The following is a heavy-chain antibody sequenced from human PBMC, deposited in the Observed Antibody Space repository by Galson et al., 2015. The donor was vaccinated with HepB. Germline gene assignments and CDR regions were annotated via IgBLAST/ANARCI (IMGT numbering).Heavy chain of an antibody. CDR3: AREGGRSLDWLLLPFDY. D-gene: IGHD3-9*01. CDR1: GYTFTSYG. J-gene: IGHJ4*02. V-gene: IGHV1-18*01. Sequence: SVKVSCKASGYTFTSYGISWVRQAPGQGLEWMGWISAYNGNTNYAQKLQGRVTMTTDTSTSTAYMELRSLRSDDTAVYYCAREGGRSLDWLLLPFDYWGQGTLVTVSS. CDR2: ISAYNGNT.